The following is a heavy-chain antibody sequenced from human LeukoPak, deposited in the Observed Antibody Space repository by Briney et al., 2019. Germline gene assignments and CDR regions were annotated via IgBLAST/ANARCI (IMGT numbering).Heavy chain of an antibody. D-gene: IGHD4-17*01. J-gene: IGHJ4*02. CDR1: GGSISSSSYY. Sequence: SETLSLTCTVSGGSISSSSYYWGWIRQPPGKGLEWIGSIYYSGSTYYNPSLKSRVTISVDTSKNQFSLKLSSVTAADTAVYYCASPATGGYGGYSLDYWGQGTLVTVSS. V-gene: IGHV4-39*01. CDR2: IYYSGST. CDR3: ASPATGGYGGYSLDY.